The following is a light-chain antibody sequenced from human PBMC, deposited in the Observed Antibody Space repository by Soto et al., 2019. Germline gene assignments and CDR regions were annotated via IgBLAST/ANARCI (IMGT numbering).Light chain of an antibody. CDR2: GAP. CDR1: QRVTTN. V-gene: IGKV3D-15*01. Sequence: EIVLTQSPATLSVSPGERAALSCRASQRVTTNLARNQLKPGQPPRLLIFGAPTRATGIPARFSGSGSEAEFALTISTLQSEDFAVYYCQQYSVWPLTFGGGTKVEI. CDR3: QQYSVWPLT. J-gene: IGKJ4*01.